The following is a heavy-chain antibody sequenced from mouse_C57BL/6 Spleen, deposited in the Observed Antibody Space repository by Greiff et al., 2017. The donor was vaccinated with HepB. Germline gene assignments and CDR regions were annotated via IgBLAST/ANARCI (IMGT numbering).Heavy chain of an antibody. Sequence: VQLQQSGAELVRPGASVKLSCTASGFNIKDDYMHWVKQRPEQGLEWIGWIDPENGDTEYASKFQGKATITADTSSNTAYLQLSSLTSEDTAVYYCTPYGTFYYAMDYWGQGTSVTVSS. CDR2: IDPENGDT. CDR3: TPYGTFYYAMDY. D-gene: IGHD2-1*01. V-gene: IGHV14-4*01. J-gene: IGHJ4*01. CDR1: GFNIKDDY.